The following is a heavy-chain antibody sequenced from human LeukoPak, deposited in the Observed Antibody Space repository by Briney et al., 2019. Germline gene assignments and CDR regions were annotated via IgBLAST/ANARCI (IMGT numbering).Heavy chain of an antibody. CDR2: ISSGGTFM. CDR1: GFTFSSYS. V-gene: IGHV3-21*01. CDR3: ARDDERAAAGTDY. J-gene: IGHJ4*02. D-gene: IGHD6-13*01. Sequence: PGGSLRLSCAASGFTFSSYSINWVRQAPGKGLEWVSSISSGGTFMYYADSVKGRFTISRDNAKNSLYLQMNSLRAEDTAVYYCARDDERAAAGTDYWGQGTLVTVSS.